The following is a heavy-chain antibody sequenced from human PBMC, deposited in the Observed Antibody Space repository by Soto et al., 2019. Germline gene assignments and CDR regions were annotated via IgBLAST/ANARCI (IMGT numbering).Heavy chain of an antibody. Sequence: QVQVVQSGAEVKKPGSAVKVSCKVSGGIFTNNAISWVRQAPGQGREGLGGVTPLLDTAYYAKIFRGRCRIAADGATTTAYMELSGLTSADTAVYFCATGGPNDGYSFYRGMDVWGEGTTVAVS. V-gene: IGHV1-69*01. CDR3: ATGGPNDGYSFYRGMDV. J-gene: IGHJ6*02. CDR1: GGIFTNNA. CDR2: VTPLLDTA. D-gene: IGHD5-18*01.